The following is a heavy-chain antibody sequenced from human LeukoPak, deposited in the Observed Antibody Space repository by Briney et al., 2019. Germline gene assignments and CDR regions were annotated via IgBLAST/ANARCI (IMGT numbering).Heavy chain of an antibody. Sequence: GGSLRLSCAASGFTFSSYSMNWVRQAPGKGLEWVSSISSSSSYIYYADSVKGRFTISRDNSKNTLYLQMNSLRAEDTAVYYCARDGPSGSLGYWGQGTLVTVSS. CDR3: ARDGPSGSLGY. CDR2: ISSSSSYI. D-gene: IGHD3-22*01. V-gene: IGHV3-21*01. CDR1: GFTFSSYS. J-gene: IGHJ4*02.